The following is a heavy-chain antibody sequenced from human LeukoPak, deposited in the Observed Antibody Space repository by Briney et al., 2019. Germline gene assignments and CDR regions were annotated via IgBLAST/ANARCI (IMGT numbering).Heavy chain of an antibody. CDR2: IWYDGSNK. CDR3: ATPGYDFWSGPLYYFDY. CDR1: GFTFSSYG. J-gene: IGHJ4*02. D-gene: IGHD3-3*01. V-gene: IGHV3-33*01. Sequence: GGSLRLSCAASGFTFSSYGMHWVRQAPGKGLEWVAVIWYDGSNKYYADSVKGRFTISRDNSKNTLYLQMNSLRAEDTAVYYCATPGYDFWSGPLYYFDYWGQGTLVTDSS.